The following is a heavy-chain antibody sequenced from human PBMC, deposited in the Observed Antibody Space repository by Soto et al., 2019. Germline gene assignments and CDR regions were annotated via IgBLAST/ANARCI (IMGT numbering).Heavy chain of an antibody. Sequence: GSLRLSCAASGFTFNSCLMSWVRQAPGKGLEWVSLISGSGRYTDYADSVKGRFTISRDNSKNTLYLQMNSLRAEDTAVYYCAKDPPSERMQPDYGMDVWGQGTTVT. CDR3: AKDPPSERMQPDYGMDV. J-gene: IGHJ6*02. D-gene: IGHD6-13*01. CDR1: GFTFNSCL. CDR2: ISGSGRYT. V-gene: IGHV3-23*01.